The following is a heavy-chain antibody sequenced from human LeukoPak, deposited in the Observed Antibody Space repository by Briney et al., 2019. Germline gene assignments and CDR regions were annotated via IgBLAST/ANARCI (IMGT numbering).Heavy chain of an antibody. CDR1: GVTVSGSY. CDR2: IYTSGDT. D-gene: IGHD5-12*01. V-gene: IGHV3-66*01. Sequence: PGGSLRLSCAASGVTVSGSYMSWVRQAPGKGLEGVSVIYTSGDTYYADSVKGRFTISRDSSKNTLYLQMNTLRTQDTAVYHCVRVRYNGSWFPVPNFDCWGQGPLVTVSS. CDR3: VRVRYNGSWFPVPNFDC. J-gene: IGHJ4*02.